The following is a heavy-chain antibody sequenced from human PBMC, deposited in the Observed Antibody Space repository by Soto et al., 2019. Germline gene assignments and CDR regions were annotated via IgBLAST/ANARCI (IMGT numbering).Heavy chain of an antibody. Sequence: PGGSLRLSCAASTFTFSSYAMNWVRQAPGKGLEWVSTISGGDIDTYYADSVKGRFTISRDNSKNTLYLQMNSLRAEDTAVYYCAKGSGYDSHYYYGMDVWGQGTTVTVSS. CDR2: ISGGDIDT. CDR3: AKGSGYDSHYYYGMDV. CDR1: TFTFSSYA. D-gene: IGHD5-12*01. J-gene: IGHJ6*02. V-gene: IGHV3-23*01.